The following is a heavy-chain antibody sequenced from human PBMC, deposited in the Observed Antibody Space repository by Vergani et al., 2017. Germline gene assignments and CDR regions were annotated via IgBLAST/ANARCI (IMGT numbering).Heavy chain of an antibody. Sequence: QVQLVQSGAEVKKPGASVQVSCKASGYTFTSYAIHWVRQAPGQRLEWMGWRNAGNGNPKYSQEFQGRVTITRETSASTAYMELSSLRSEDMAVYYCAREGAEGMDVWGQGTTVTVSS. D-gene: IGHD3-16*01. CDR1: GYTFTSYA. CDR3: AREGAEGMDV. CDR2: RNAGNGNP. J-gene: IGHJ6*02. V-gene: IGHV1-3*02.